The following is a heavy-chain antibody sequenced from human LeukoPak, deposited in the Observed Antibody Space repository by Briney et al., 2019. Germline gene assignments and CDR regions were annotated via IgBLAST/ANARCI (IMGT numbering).Heavy chain of an antibody. D-gene: IGHD3-10*01. Sequence: PGGSLRLSCAASGFTVSSNYMSWVRQAPGKGLEWVSVIYSGGSTYYADSVKGRFTISGDNSKNTLYLQMNSLRAEDTAVYYCARAIRGTIKSRNAFDIWGQGTMVTASS. CDR1: GFTVSSNY. CDR3: ARAIRGTIKSRNAFDI. V-gene: IGHV3-53*01. CDR2: IYSGGST. J-gene: IGHJ3*02.